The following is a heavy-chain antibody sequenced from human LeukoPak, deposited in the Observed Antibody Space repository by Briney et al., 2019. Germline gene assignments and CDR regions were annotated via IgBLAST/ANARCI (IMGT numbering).Heavy chain of an antibody. Sequence: SETLSLTCTVSGGSISSYYWSWVRQPPGKGLEWIGYIYTSGRTNYNPSLKSRVTISVDTSNHQFSLQLSSVTAADTAVYYCARRPNWGSIFDYWGQGTLVTVSS. CDR1: GGSISSYY. CDR3: ARRPNWGSIFDY. CDR2: IYTSGRT. J-gene: IGHJ4*02. D-gene: IGHD7-27*01. V-gene: IGHV4-4*09.